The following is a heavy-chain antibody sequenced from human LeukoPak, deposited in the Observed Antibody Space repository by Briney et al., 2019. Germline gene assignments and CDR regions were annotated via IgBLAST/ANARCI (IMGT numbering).Heavy chain of an antibody. Sequence: GGSLRLSCAASGFTFSTSAMNWVLQVPGKGLEWVSSIDYDSSHIYYAASVRGRFTISRDNARNSVYLQMDSLRVEDTAVYYCTRDPLRYLRVGHYDYWGQGTLVAVSS. J-gene: IGHJ4*02. CDR3: TRDPLRYLRVGHYDY. V-gene: IGHV3-21*01. CDR1: GFTFSTSA. D-gene: IGHD3-9*01. CDR2: IDYDSSHI.